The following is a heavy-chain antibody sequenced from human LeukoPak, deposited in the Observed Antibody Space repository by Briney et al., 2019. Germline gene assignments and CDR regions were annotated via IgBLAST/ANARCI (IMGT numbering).Heavy chain of an antibody. D-gene: IGHD2-15*01. J-gene: IGHJ4*02. CDR3: AKADYCSGGSCYSYFDY. CDR1: GFTFSSYA. Sequence: PGGSLRLSCAASGFTFSSYAMSWVRQAPGKGLEWVSAISGSGGSTYYADSVKGRFTISRDNSKNTLYLQMNSLRAEDTAVYYCAKADYCSGGSCYSYFDYWGQGTLVTVSS. CDR2: ISGSGGST. V-gene: IGHV3-23*01.